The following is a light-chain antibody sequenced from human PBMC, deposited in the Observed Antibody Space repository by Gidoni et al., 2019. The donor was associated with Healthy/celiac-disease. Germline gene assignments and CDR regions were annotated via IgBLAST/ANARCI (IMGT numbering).Light chain of an antibody. V-gene: IGLV3-19*01. Sequence: SSELTQDPAGSVALGQTVRITCQGDSLRSYYASWYQQKPGQAPVLVIYGKHNRPSGIPDRFSGSSSGNTASLTITGAQAEDEADYYCNSRDSSGNSVVFGGGTKLTVL. J-gene: IGLJ2*01. CDR3: NSRDSSGNSVV. CDR2: GKH. CDR1: SLRSYY.